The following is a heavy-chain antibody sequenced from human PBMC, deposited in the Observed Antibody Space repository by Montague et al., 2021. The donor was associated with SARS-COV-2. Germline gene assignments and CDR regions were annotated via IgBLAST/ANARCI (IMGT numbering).Heavy chain of an antibody. Sequence: SETLSLTCSVSSDSISSRSYCWAWIRQSPGKGLEWIGNICYGGSTCCNPSLRSRVVMSAETSKSQFSLKLYSVTAADTSIYYCARRRDRSTVVSPAVFDLWGQGTMVIVSS. V-gene: IGHV4-39*01. CDR3: ARRRDRSTVVSPAVFDL. CDR2: ICYGGST. J-gene: IGHJ3*01. D-gene: IGHD4-23*01. CDR1: SDSISSRSYC.